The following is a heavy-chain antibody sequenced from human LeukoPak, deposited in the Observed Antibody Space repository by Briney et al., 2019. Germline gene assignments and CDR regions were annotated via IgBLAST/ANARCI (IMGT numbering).Heavy chain of an antibody. D-gene: IGHD1-20*01. CDR2: INPSGGTT. CDR3: ARSGITGTTSHAFDI. CDR1: GYTFTSYY. Sequence: GASVKVSCKASGYTFTSYYIHWVRQAPGQGLEWMGIINPSGGTTTYAQKFQGRVTMTRDTSTSTVYMELGSLRSEDTALYYCARSGITGTTSHAFDIWGQGTMVTVSS. V-gene: IGHV1-46*01. J-gene: IGHJ3*02.